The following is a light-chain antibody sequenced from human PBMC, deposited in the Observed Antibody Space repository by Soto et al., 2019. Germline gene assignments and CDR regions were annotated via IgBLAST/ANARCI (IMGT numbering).Light chain of an antibody. Sequence: DIQVTRSPSSVSASVGDRVTITCRASQGLVNWLAWYQQKPGKAPKLLIYAASSFQSGVPSRFSGSGSGTDFTLTISSLQPEDFATYYCQQTSSFPLTIGGGTKVEIK. CDR1: QGLVNW. CDR2: AAS. V-gene: IGKV1-12*01. CDR3: QQTSSFPLT. J-gene: IGKJ4*01.